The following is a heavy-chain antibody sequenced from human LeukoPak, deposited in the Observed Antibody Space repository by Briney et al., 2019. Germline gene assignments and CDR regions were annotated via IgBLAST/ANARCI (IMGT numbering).Heavy chain of an antibody. CDR1: GFTFSSYW. Sequence: PGGSLRLSCAASGFTFSSYWMSWLRQAPGKGLECVANIKQDGSEKFYVDSVKRRFTISRDNAKNSLYLQMNSLRAEDTAVYYCARFGYCSSTSCPGYYYYGMDVWGQGTTVTVSS. CDR2: IKQDGSEK. V-gene: IGHV3-7*01. D-gene: IGHD2-2*01. J-gene: IGHJ6*02. CDR3: ARFGYCSSTSCPGYYYYGMDV.